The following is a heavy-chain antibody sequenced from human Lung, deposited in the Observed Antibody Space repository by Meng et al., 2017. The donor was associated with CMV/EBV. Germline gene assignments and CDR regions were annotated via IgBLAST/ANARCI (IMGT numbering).Heavy chain of an antibody. CDR1: GGTFSTYS. D-gene: IGHD3-10*01. Sequence: SVXVSXKASGGTFSTYSINWMRQAPGQGLEWMGGTIPMFGTPNYAQKFQGRVTITTDESTSTAYMELSSLRSEDTAVYYCARLDKHVGDYFYYGMDVLGQGXTVTVSS. V-gene: IGHV1-69*05. J-gene: IGHJ6*02. CDR3: ARLDKHVGDYFYYGMDV. CDR2: TIPMFGTP.